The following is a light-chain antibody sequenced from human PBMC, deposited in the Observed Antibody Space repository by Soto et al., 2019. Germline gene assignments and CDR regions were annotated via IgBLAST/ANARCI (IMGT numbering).Light chain of an antibody. CDR2: SNN. J-gene: IGLJ2*01. V-gene: IGLV1-44*01. CDR1: SSNIGRNT. Sequence: QSVLTQPPSASGTPGQGVTISCSGSSSNIGRNTVNWYQQLPGTAPKLLIYSNNQRPSGVPDRFSGSKSGTSASLAISGLQSEDEADYYCAAWDDSLNGVVFGGGTKLTVL. CDR3: AAWDDSLNGVV.